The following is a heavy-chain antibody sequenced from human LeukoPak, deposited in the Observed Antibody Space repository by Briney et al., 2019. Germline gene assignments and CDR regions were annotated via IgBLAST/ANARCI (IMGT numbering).Heavy chain of an antibody. Sequence: GGSLRLSCAASGFTVRSNYMTWVRQAPGKGLEWVSSLNSGGNTYYADSVKDRFTISRDNSQNTVYLQMSSLRAEDTAVYYCARLRYSSGPLGFWGQGTLVTVSS. J-gene: IGHJ4*02. CDR3: ARLRYSSGPLGF. V-gene: IGHV3-66*01. CDR2: LNSGGNT. D-gene: IGHD6-19*01. CDR1: GFTVRSNY.